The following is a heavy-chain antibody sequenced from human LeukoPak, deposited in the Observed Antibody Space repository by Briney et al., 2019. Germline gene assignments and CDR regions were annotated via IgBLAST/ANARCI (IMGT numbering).Heavy chain of an antibody. CDR1: GFTNDDYV. J-gene: IGHJ4*02. CDR3: AKASSYDFWSGYYGNDY. Sequence: PGGSLRLSCAASGFTNDDYVMHWVRQAPGKGLEWVSGISYNSGSIRYADSVKGRFTISGDNAKNSLYLQMNSLRAEDTALYYCAKASSYDFWSGYYGNDYWGQGTLVTVSS. D-gene: IGHD3-3*01. CDR2: ISYNSGSI. V-gene: IGHV3-9*01.